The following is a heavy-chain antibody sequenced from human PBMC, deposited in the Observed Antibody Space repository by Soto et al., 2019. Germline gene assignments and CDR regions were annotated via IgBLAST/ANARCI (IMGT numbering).Heavy chain of an antibody. CDR2: INPDNGNT. D-gene: IGHD2-15*01. V-gene: IGHV1-3*01. CDR1: GYTFTRYT. CDR3: ARGIATGQLDP. Sequence: ASVKVSCKASGYTFTRYTMNWVRRAPGQRLEWMGWINPDNGNTKSSQKFQDRVIITRDTSASTAYMDLSSLRSEDTAVYYCARGIATGQLDPWGQGTLVTVYS. J-gene: IGHJ5*02.